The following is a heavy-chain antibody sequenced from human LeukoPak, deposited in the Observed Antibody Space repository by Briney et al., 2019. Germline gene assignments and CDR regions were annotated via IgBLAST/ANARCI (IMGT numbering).Heavy chain of an antibody. Sequence: SETLSLTCTVSGGSISSYYWSWIRQPPGKGLEWIGYIYYSGSTNYNPSLKSRVTISVDTPKNQFSLKLSSVTAADTAVYYCAREGTDYYYYGMDVWGQGTTVTVSS. CDR3: AREGTDYYYYGMDV. J-gene: IGHJ6*02. CDR1: GGSISSYY. V-gene: IGHV4-59*01. CDR2: IYYSGST. D-gene: IGHD3-10*01.